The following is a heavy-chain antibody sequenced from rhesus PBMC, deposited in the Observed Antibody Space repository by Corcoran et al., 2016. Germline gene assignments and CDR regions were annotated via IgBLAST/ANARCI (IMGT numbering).Heavy chain of an antibody. D-gene: IGHD6-37*01. CDR3: VGRNRW. CDR2: INGPSGST. V-gene: IGHV4-80*01. CDR1: GASISSFW. J-gene: IGHJ4*01. Sequence: QVQLQESGPGLVKPSETLSLTCAVSGASISSFWRSWIRQAPGKGLEWIGEINGPSGSTYYNPSLNSRVTLSKDTSRNHFSLKMNSVTAADTALYYCVGRNRWWGQGVLVTVSS.